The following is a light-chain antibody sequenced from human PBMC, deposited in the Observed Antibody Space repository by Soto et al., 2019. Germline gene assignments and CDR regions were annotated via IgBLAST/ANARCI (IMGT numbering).Light chain of an antibody. V-gene: IGLV2-14*01. CDR1: SSDVGGYNY. Sequence: QSVLTQPASVSGSPGQSITISCTGTSSDVGGYNYVSWYQQHPGKAPKLMIYDVSNRPSGVSNRFSGSKSGNTASLTISGLQAEDEADYYCSSYTSSSNYVFGTGTKVTGL. CDR3: SSYTSSSNYV. J-gene: IGLJ1*01. CDR2: DVS.